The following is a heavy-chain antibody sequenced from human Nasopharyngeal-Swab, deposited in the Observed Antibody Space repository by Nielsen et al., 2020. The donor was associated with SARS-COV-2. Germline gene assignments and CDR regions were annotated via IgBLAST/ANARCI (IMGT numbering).Heavy chain of an antibody. Sequence: SETLSLTCTVSGGSISSGDYYWSWIRQPPGKGLEWIGYIYYSGSTNYNPSLKSRVTISVDTSKNQFSLKLSSVTAADTAVYYCASSKPDGGYGDSVFWAVFDYWGQGTLVTVSS. CDR3: ASSKPDGGYGDSVFWAVFDY. CDR2: IYYSGST. J-gene: IGHJ4*02. V-gene: IGHV4-61*08. D-gene: IGHD5-12*01. CDR1: GGSISSGDYY.